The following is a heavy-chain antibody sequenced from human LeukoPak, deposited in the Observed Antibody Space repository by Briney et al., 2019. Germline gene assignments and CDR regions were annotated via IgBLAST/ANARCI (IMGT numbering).Heavy chain of an antibody. CDR1: GFTLSYNW. V-gene: IGHV3-7*03. Sequence: GGSLRLSCAASGFTLSYNWMSWVRRAPGKGLEWVASIKEDGSEKYYVDSVKGRFTISRDNAKSSLYLQMNSLRAEDTAVYYCARLSTGWYGHFDFWGQGTLVTVSS. CDR3: ARLSTGWYGHFDF. J-gene: IGHJ4*02. CDR2: IKEDGSEK. D-gene: IGHD6-13*01.